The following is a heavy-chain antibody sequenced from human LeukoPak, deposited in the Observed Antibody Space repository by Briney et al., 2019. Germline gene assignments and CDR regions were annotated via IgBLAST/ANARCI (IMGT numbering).Heavy chain of an antibody. V-gene: IGHV4-59*01. CDR3: ARSPPPFYDSSGYHYYYYMDV. CDR2: IYESEST. D-gene: IGHD3-22*01. CDR1: GGSLSNYF. Sequence: SETLSLTCTVSGGSLSNYFWSWIRQPPGRGLEWIGYIYESESTNYNPSLKGRVTISPDTSKKKFSLKLTSVTAADTAVYYCARSPPPFYDSSGYHYYYYMDVWGKGTTVTVSS. J-gene: IGHJ6*03.